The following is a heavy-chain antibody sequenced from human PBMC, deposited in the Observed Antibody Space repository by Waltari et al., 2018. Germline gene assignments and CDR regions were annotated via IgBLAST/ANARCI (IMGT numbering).Heavy chain of an antibody. CDR2: IVGSGVDA. D-gene: IGHD3-9*01. CDR1: TFSLSDYY. CDR3: AREDTSKIFYHYMDA. Sequence: QVQLVESGGGWVRPGGSLRLSCSASTFSLSDYYVNWIRQAPGKGLEWIPYIVGSGVDAEYADPVKGRFTMSRDSRRNSLYLEMNSLRVDDTAVYFCAREDTSKIFYHYMDAWGKGTTVSVSS. J-gene: IGHJ6*03. V-gene: IGHV3-11*05.